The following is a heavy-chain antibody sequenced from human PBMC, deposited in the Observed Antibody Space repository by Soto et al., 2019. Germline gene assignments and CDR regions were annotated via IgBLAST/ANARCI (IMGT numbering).Heavy chain of an antibody. J-gene: IGHJ6*02. CDR2: IYPGDSDT. CDR1: GYSFTSYW. V-gene: IGHV5-51*01. Sequence: GESLKISCKGSGYSFTSYWIGWVRQMPGKGLEWMGIIYPGDSDTRYSPSFQGQVTISADKSISTAYLQWSSLKASDTAMYYCAIAFGVPKGYYYGMDVWGQGTKVTVSS. D-gene: IGHD3-3*01. CDR3: AIAFGVPKGYYYGMDV.